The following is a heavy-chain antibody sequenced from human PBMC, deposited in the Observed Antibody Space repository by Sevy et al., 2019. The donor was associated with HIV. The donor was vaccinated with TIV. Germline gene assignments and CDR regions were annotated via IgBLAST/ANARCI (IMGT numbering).Heavy chain of an antibody. D-gene: IGHD2-2*01. V-gene: IGHV4-34*01. J-gene: IGHJ4*02. CDR2: IKHTGTL. CDR3: ARGRQAYVVVVPSTVPFDY. CDR1: GGSFSGYF. Sequence: SETLSLTCAVYGGSFSGYFWNWIRQSPGKGLEWIGEIKHTGTLKYNPSLKSRVTISVDASKNQLSLHLSSVTAADTAIYYCARGRQAYVVVVPSTVPFDYWGQGTLVTVSS.